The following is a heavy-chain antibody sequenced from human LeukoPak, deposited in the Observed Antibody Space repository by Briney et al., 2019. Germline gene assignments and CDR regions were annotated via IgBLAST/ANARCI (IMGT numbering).Heavy chain of an antibody. CDR3: ARPNYDSSGLAALDI. D-gene: IGHD3-22*01. Sequence: GGSLRLSCAASGFTFSSYAISWVPQAPGKGVEWVSAISGSGGSTYYADSVKGLCTLSRENANNTLYLQMNSLRAEDTAVYYCARPNYDSSGLAALDIWGQGTMVTVSS. CDR2: ISGSGGST. V-gene: IGHV3-23*01. J-gene: IGHJ3*02. CDR1: GFTFSSYA.